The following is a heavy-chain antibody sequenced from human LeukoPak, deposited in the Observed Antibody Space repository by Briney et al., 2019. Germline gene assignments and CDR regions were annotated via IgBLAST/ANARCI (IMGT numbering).Heavy chain of an antibody. CDR3: ARLVVVTAIPPPNWFDP. CDR1: GFTFSSYA. V-gene: IGHV4-34*01. CDR2: INHSGST. D-gene: IGHD2-21*02. J-gene: IGHJ5*02. Sequence: GSLRLSCAASGFTFSSYAMSWVRQPPGKGLEWIGEINHSGSTNYNPSLKSRVTISVDASKNQFSLKLSSVTAADTAVYYCARLVVVTAIPPPNWFDPWGQGTLVTVSS.